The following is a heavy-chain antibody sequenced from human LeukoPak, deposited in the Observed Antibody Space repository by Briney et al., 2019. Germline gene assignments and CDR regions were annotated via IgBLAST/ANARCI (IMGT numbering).Heavy chain of an antibody. CDR2: IKQDGSEK. Sequence: GGSLRLSCAASGFTFSSYRMSWVRQAPGKGLEWVANIKQDGSEKYYVDSVKGRFTISRDNAKNSLYLQMNSLRAEDTAVYYCARPYGDYVGSPVGYWGQGTLVTVSS. J-gene: IGHJ4*02. CDR1: GFTFSSYR. CDR3: ARPYGDYVGSPVGY. D-gene: IGHD4-17*01. V-gene: IGHV3-7*01.